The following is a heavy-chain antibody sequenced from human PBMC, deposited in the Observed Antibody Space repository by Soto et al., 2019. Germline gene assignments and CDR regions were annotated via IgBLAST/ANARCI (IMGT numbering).Heavy chain of an antibody. Sequence: QVQLVESGGGVVQPGRSLRLSCAASGFTFSSYGMHWVRQAPGKGLEWVAVIWYDGSNKYYADSVKGRFTISRDNSKNXLXLQVNSLRAEDTAVYYCARSPYYYDSRGYYRYYFDYWGQGTLVTVSS. D-gene: IGHD3-22*01. CDR2: IWYDGSNK. J-gene: IGHJ4*02. CDR3: ARSPYYYDSRGYYRYYFDY. V-gene: IGHV3-33*01. CDR1: GFTFSSYG.